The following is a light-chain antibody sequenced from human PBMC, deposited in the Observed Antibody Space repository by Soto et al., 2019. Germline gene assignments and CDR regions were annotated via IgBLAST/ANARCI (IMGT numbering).Light chain of an antibody. CDR2: GAS. CDR3: QQYNYWPRT. V-gene: IGKV3-15*01. J-gene: IGKJ1*01. Sequence: TVITLSPAALSVSPGERATLSCRASQSVSSNLAWYQQKPGQAPRLLIYGASTRATGIPARFSGSGSGTEFTLIISSLQSEDFAVYYCQQYNYWPRTFCQGTKVDIK. CDR1: QSVSSN.